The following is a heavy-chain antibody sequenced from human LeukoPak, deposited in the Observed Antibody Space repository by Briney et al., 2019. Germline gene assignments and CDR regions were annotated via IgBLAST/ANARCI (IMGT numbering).Heavy chain of an antibody. CDR2: ISGSGGST. D-gene: IGHD2-21*01. Sequence: GGSLRLSCAASGFTFSSYAMSWVRQAPGKGLEWVSAISGSGGSTYYADSVKGRFTISRDNSKNTLYLQMNSLRAEDPAVYYRAKAAEGDISYYFDYWGQGTLVTVSS. CDR3: AKAAEGDISYYFDY. CDR1: GFTFSSYA. J-gene: IGHJ4*02. V-gene: IGHV3-23*01.